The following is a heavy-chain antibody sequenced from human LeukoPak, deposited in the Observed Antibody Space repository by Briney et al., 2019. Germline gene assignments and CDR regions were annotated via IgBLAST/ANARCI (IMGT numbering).Heavy chain of an antibody. CDR3: ARVGYSSSWYSGYWFDP. D-gene: IGHD6-13*01. Sequence: SETLSLTCAVYGGSFSGYYWSWIRQPPGKGLEWIGEINHSGSTNYNPSLKSRVTISVDTSKNQFSLKLSSVTAADTSVYYCARVGYSSSWYSGYWFDPWGQGTLVTVSS. J-gene: IGHJ5*02. CDR2: INHSGST. V-gene: IGHV4-34*01. CDR1: GGSFSGYY.